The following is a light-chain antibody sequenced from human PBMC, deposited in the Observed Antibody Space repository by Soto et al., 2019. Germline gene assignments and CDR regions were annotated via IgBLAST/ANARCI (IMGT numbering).Light chain of an antibody. CDR2: STS. V-gene: IGKV1-12*01. CDR3: EQANSFPPWT. J-gene: IGKJ1*01. Sequence: DIQMTQSPSSVSASVGDRVTITCRASQPISRWLAWYQQKPGKAPKLXXYSTSSLQSGVPSRFSGSGSGTDLTLTISSLQPEDFATYDCEQANSFPPWTFGQGTKVDIK. CDR1: QPISRW.